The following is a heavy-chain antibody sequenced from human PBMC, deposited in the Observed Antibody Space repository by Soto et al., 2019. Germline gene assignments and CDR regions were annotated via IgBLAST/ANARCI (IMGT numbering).Heavy chain of an antibody. CDR1: GFTFDDYA. CDR2: ISWNSEVK. J-gene: IGHJ3*01. Sequence: EMKLVESGGGLVQPGRSLRLSCAASGFTFDDYAMHWVRQVPGKGLEWVSGISWNSEVKLYADTTKGRFAISRDNAKNSLYLQIDGLGVEDTAFYYCVIDRRFLEAWGAFDVWGQGTLVTVSS. CDR3: VIDRRFLEAWGAFDV. D-gene: IGHD3-3*01. V-gene: IGHV3-9*01.